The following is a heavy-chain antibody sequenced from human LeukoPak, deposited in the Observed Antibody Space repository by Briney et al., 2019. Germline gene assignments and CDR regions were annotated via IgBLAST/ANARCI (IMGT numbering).Heavy chain of an antibody. D-gene: IGHD3-22*01. Sequence: ASVKVSCKGSGYTFTDYYIHWVRQAPGQGLEWMGWINPKSGGTNYAQKFQGRVTMTRDTSISTAHMELRSDDTAVYYCATLGISGYFRDYWGQGTLVTVSS. J-gene: IGHJ4*02. CDR2: INPKSGGT. V-gene: IGHV1-2*02. CDR1: GYTFTDYY. CDR3: ATLGISGYFRDY.